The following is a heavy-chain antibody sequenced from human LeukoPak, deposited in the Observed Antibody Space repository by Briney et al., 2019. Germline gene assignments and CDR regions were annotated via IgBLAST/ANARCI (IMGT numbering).Heavy chain of an antibody. D-gene: IGHD4-17*01. J-gene: IGHJ5*02. Sequence: GVSLRLSCAASGFTFSSYSMNWVRQAPGKGLEWVSYISSSSSTIYYADSVKGRFTISRDNAKNSLYLQMNSLRAEDTAVYYCAREGDDYGDLNWFDPWGQGTLVTVSS. V-gene: IGHV3-48*01. CDR1: GFTFSSYS. CDR3: AREGDDYGDLNWFDP. CDR2: ISSSSSTI.